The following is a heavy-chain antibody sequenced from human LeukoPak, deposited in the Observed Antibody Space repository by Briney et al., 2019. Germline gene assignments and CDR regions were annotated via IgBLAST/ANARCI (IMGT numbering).Heavy chain of an antibody. CDR1: GGSISSYY. D-gene: IGHD5-24*01. CDR2: IYYSGST. CDR3: ARGGDGTTYYYYMDV. J-gene: IGHJ6*03. Sequence: PSETLSPTCTVSGGSISSYYWSWIRQPPGKGLEWIGYIYYSGSTNYNPSLKSRVTISVDTSKNQFSLKLSSVTAADTAVYYCARGGDGTTYYYYMDVWGKGTTVTISS. V-gene: IGHV4-59*01.